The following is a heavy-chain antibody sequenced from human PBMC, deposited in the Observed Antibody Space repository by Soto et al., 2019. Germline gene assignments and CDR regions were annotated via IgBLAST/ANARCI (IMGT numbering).Heavy chain of an antibody. J-gene: IGHJ4*02. V-gene: IGHV2-70*04. CDR2: IDWDDDK. CDR1: GFSLSSKGMR. CDR3: ARSPGGFTVATYFFDY. D-gene: IGHD3-16*01. Sequence: SGPTLVNPTQTLTLTCTFSGFSLSSKGMRVSWIRQPPGKALEWLARIDWDDDKFYSQSLRTRLAISKGTSKNQVVLTMTNVDPMDTATYYCARSPGGFTVATYFFDYWGQGTLVTVSS.